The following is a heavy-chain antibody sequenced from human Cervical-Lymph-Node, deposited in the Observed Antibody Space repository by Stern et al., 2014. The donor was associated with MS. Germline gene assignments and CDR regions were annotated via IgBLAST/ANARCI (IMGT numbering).Heavy chain of an antibody. CDR3: AKDPRYGDPLGY. CDR1: GFTFSSYG. D-gene: IGHD4-17*01. CDR2: ISYDGSNK. J-gene: IGHJ4*02. Sequence: VQLVQSGGGVVQPGRSLRLSCAASGFTFSSYGMHWVRQAPGKGLEWVAVISYDGSNKYYADSVKGRFTISRDNSKNTLYLQMNSLRAEDTAVYYCAKDPRYGDPLGYWGQGTLVTVSS. V-gene: IGHV3-30*18.